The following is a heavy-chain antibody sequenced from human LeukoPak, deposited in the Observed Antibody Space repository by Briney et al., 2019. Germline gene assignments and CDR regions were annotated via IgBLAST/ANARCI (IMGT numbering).Heavy chain of an antibody. Sequence: ASVKVSCKASGYTFTGYYMHWVRQAPGQGLEWMGWINPNSGGTNYAQKFQGRVTMTRDTSISTAYMGLSRLRSDDTAVYYCARDRAQFDAFDIWGQGTMVTVSS. J-gene: IGHJ3*02. CDR3: ARDRAQFDAFDI. CDR1: GYTFTGYY. V-gene: IGHV1-2*02. CDR2: INPNSGGT.